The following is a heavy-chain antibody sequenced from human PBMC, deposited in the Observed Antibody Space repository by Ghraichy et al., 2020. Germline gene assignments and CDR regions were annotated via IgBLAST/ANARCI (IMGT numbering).Heavy chain of an antibody. CDR2: ISSSSSYI. J-gene: IGHJ4*02. CDR1: GFTFSSYS. D-gene: IGHD2-2*01. V-gene: IGHV3-21*01. Sequence: GGSLRLSCAASGFTFSSYSMNWVRQAPGKGLEWVSSISSSSSYIYYADSVKGRFTISRDNAKNSLYLQMNSLRAEDTAVYYCARDYCSSTSCSGPCVYWGQGTLVTVSS. CDR3: ARDYCSSTSCSGPCVY.